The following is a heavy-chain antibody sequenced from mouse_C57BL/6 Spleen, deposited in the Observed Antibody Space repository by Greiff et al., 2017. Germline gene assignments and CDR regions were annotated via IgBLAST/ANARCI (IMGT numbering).Heavy chain of an antibody. V-gene: IGHV5-16*01. D-gene: IGHD6-1*01. J-gene: IGHJ2*01. CDR3: ARAQPHFDY. Sequence: EVMLVESEGGLVQPGSSMKLSCTASGFTFSDYYMAWVRQVPEKGLEWVANINYDGSSTYYLDSLKSRFIISRDNAKNILYLQMSSLKSEDTATYYCARAQPHFDYWGQGTTLTVSS. CDR1: GFTFSDYY. CDR2: INYDGSST.